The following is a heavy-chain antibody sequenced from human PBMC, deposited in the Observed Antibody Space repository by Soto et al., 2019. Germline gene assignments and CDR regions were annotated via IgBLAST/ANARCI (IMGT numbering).Heavy chain of an antibody. CDR1: GYTFTSYW. Sequence: EVQLVQSGAELKKPGESLKISCQVSGYTFTSYWIAWVRQMPGKGLEWMGIVNPGDSDTRYSPSFQGQVTMSVDKSISTAYLQWSSLEASDSAMYYCARWAVGPTGGLDQWGQGTLLTVSS. J-gene: IGHJ4*02. V-gene: IGHV5-51*01. CDR2: VNPGDSDT. D-gene: IGHD1-26*01. CDR3: ARWAVGPTGGLDQ.